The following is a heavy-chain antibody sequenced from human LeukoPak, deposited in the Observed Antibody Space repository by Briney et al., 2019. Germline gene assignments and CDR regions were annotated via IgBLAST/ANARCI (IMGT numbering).Heavy chain of an antibody. V-gene: IGHV3-23*01. CDR1: GFTLCNYA. D-gene: IGHD3-22*01. CDR2: MSSSGGST. Sequence: PGGSLRLSCSASGFTLCNYAMSWVRQAPGKGLEWVSSMSSSGGSTYYADSVKGRFTFSRDNPKNTLYLQMNSLRAEDTAVYYCAKSSYYDTSGFYREYYFDYWGQGTLVTVSS. J-gene: IGHJ4*02. CDR3: AKSSYYDTSGFYREYYFDY.